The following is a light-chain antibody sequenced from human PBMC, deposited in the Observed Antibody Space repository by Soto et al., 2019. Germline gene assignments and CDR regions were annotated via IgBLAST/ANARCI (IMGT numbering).Light chain of an antibody. CDR2: AAS. CDR3: QQSYSTPET. V-gene: IGKV1-39*01. CDR1: QSISSF. J-gene: IGKJ1*01. Sequence: DIQMTQSPSSLSASVGDRVTITCRASQSISSFLNWYQQKPGKAPRLLIYAASSLQSGVPSRFSASGSGTDFTLTISSLQPEDFATYYCQQSYSTPETFGHVNKVEIK.